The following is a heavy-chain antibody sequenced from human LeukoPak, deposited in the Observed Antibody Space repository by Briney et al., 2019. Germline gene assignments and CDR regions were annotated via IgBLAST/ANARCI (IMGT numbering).Heavy chain of an antibody. D-gene: IGHD3-3*01. CDR1: GYTFTSYG. V-gene: IGHV1-18*01. CDR3: ARRAFITIFGVAQGSWFDP. CDR2: ISAYNGNT. Sequence: ASVKVSCKASGYTFTSYGISWVRQAPGQGLEWMGWISAYNGNTNYAQKLQGRVTMTTDTSTSTAYMELRSLRSDDTAVYYCARRAFITIFGVAQGSWFDPWGQGTLVTVSS. J-gene: IGHJ5*02.